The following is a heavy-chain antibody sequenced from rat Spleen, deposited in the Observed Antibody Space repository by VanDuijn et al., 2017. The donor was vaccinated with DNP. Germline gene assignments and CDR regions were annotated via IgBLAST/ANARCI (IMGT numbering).Heavy chain of an antibody. Sequence: EVQLVASGGGLVQPGRSLKLSCAASGFTFSDYNMAWVRQAPKKGLEWVATIIYDGSSTYYGDSVKGRFTISRDNVKSILYLQMDSLRSEDTATYYCARAYNNYSTWFPYWGQGTLVTVSS. V-gene: IGHV5-7*01. D-gene: IGHD1-10*01. CDR1: GFTFSDYN. CDR2: IIYDGSST. J-gene: IGHJ3*01. CDR3: ARAYNNYSTWFPY.